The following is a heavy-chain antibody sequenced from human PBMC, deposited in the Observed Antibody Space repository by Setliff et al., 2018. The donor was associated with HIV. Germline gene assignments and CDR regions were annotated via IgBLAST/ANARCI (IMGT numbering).Heavy chain of an antibody. V-gene: IGHV4-61*09. CDR3: ARGGYSGYRDAFDI. D-gene: IGHD5-12*01. CDR1: GDSISSGSHY. CDR2: IYTGGNA. Sequence: SETLSLTCTVSGDSISSGSHYWSWIRQPAGKGLEWIGHIYTGGNANYNPSLQSRVTISVDTSKNQFSLMLSSVTAADTAVYYCARGGYSGYRDAFDIWGQGTMVTVSS. J-gene: IGHJ3*02.